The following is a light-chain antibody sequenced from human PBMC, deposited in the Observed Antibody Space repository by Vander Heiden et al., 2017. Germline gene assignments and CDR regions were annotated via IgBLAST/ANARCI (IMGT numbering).Light chain of an antibody. CDR1: SSNIGNNY. J-gene: IGLJ3*02. CDR2: ENN. CDR3: GTWDSSLSAGV. Sequence: QSVLTPPPSVSAAPGQKVTIPCSGGSSNIGNNYVSWYQQLPGTAPKLLIYENNKRPSGIPDRFSGSKSGTSATLGITGLQTGDEADYYCGTWDSSLSAGVFGGGTKLTVL. V-gene: IGLV1-51*02.